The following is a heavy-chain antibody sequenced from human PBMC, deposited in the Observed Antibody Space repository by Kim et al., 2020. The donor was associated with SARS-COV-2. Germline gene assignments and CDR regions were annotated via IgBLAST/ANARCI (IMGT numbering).Heavy chain of an antibody. Sequence: DSVKGRLTISRDKSKNTLYLQMNSLRAEDTAVYYCAREGTIVGATSAFDIWGQGTMVTVSS. CDR3: AREGTIVGATSAFDI. J-gene: IGHJ3*02. D-gene: IGHD1-26*01. V-gene: IGHV3-66*01.